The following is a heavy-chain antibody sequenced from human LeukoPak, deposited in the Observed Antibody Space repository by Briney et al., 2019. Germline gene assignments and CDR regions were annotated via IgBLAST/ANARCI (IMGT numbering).Heavy chain of an antibody. D-gene: IGHD6-13*01. CDR2: INWNSNSI. J-gene: IGHJ4*02. Sequence: GGSLRLSCAASGFIFNDYAMHWVRQAPGKGLEWVSGINWNSNSIGYADSVKGRFTISRDNAKNSLYLQMNSLRTEDTAVYYCARGRGSWYGVYFDYWGQGTLVTVSS. V-gene: IGHV3-9*01. CDR1: GFIFNDYA. CDR3: ARGRGSWYGVYFDY.